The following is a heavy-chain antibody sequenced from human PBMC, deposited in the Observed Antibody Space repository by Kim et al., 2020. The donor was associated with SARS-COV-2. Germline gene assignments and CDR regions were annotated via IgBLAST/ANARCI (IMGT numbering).Heavy chain of an antibody. V-gene: IGHV3-33*01. CDR1: GFTFSSYG. CDR3: ARDYDILTGYYFDY. J-gene: IGHJ4*02. Sequence: GGSLRLSCAACGFTFSSYGMHWVRQAPGKGLEWVAVIWYDGSNKYYADSVKGRFTISRDNSKNTLYLQMNSLRAEDTAVYYCARDYDILTGYYFDYWGQGTLVTVSS. D-gene: IGHD3-9*01. CDR2: IWYDGSNK.